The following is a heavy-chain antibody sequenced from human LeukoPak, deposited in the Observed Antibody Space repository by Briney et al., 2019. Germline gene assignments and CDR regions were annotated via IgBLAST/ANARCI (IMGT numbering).Heavy chain of an antibody. J-gene: IGHJ4*02. CDR1: GYTFTSYG. CDR3: ARAYDSSGYHWVIRPYYFDY. Sequence: GASVKVSCKASGYTFTSYGISWVRQAPGQGLEWMGWISAYNGNTNYAQKLQGRVTMTTDTSTSTAYMELRSLRSDDTAVYYCARAYDSSGYHWVIRPYYFDYWGQGTLVTVSS. CDR2: ISAYNGNT. D-gene: IGHD3-22*01. V-gene: IGHV1-18*01.